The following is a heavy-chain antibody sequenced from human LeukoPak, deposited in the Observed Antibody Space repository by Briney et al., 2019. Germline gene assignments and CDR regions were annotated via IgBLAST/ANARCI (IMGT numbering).Heavy chain of an antibody. J-gene: IGHJ4*02. Sequence: GGSLRLSCAASGFTFSSYNMNWVRQAPGKGLEWVSSISSSSSYIYYADSVKGRFTISRDNAKNSLYLQMNSLRVEDTAVYYCARALSGQHMGTGGYWGQGTLVTVSS. V-gene: IGHV3-21*01. CDR1: GFTFSSYN. D-gene: IGHD2-15*01. CDR3: ARALSGQHMGTGGY. CDR2: ISSSSSYI.